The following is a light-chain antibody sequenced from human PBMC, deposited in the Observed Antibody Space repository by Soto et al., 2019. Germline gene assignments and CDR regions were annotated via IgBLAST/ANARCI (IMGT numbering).Light chain of an antibody. J-gene: IGKJ1*01. CDR2: KAS. V-gene: IGKV1-5*03. CDR3: QQYNSYSPGT. Sequence: DIQMTQSPSTLSASVGDRVTITCRASPSISRWLAWYQQKPGKAPKLLMYKASSLASGVPSRFSGSGSGTEFTLTISSLHPDYFSTYYCQQYNSYSPGTFYQGTKVQIK. CDR1: PSISRW.